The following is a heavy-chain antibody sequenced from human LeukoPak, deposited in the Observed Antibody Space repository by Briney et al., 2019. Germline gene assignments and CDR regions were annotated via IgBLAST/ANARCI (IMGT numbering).Heavy chain of an antibody. CDR2: IRSKAYGGTA. CDR3: TVQVVPSDNWFDP. Sequence: GGSLRLSCTASGLLFGDYAMTWVRQVPGKGLEWLGCIRSKAYGGTAEYAASVKGRFTVSRDDSKSVAYVQMNSLKTEDTAVYHCTVQVVPSDNWFDPWGQGTLVTVSS. J-gene: IGHJ5*02. V-gene: IGHV3-49*04. D-gene: IGHD2-2*01. CDR1: GLLFGDYA.